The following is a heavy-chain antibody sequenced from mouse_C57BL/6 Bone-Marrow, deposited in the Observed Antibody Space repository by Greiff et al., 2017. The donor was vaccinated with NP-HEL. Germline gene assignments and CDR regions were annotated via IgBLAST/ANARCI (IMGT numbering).Heavy chain of an antibody. D-gene: IGHD1-1*01. Sequence: DVHLVESGEGLVKPGGSLKLSCAASGFTFSSYAMSWVRQTPEKRLEWVAYISSGGDYIYYADTVKGRFTISRDNARNTLYLQMSSLKSEDTAMYYCTVVATRGYYFDYWGQGTTLTVSS. CDR3: TVVATRGYYFDY. CDR2: ISSGGDYI. V-gene: IGHV5-9-1*02. CDR1: GFTFSSYA. J-gene: IGHJ2*01.